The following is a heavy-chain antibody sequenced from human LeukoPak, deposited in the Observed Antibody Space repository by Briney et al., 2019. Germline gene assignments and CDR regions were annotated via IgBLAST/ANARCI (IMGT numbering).Heavy chain of an antibody. D-gene: IGHD2/OR15-2a*01. CDR1: GGSISSSSYY. CDR2: IYYSGST. J-gene: IGHJ4*02. V-gene: IGHV4-39*01. Sequence: PETLSLTCTVSGGSISSSSYYWGWIRQPPGKGLEWIGSIYYSGSTYYNPSLKSRVTISVDTSKNQFSLKLSSVTAADTAVYYCARHSRVFDYWGQGTLVTVSS. CDR3: ARHSRVFDY.